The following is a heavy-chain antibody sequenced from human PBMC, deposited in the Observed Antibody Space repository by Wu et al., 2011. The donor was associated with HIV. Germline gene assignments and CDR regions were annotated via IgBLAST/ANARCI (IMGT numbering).Heavy chain of an antibody. CDR2: IHPSGVTT. J-gene: IGHJ4*02. V-gene: IGHV1-46*01. CDR3: AKEAGTIGKNFDS. Sequence: QVQLVQSGAEVKKPGASVKVTCKASGYTITRHYLHWVRQAPGQGLEWMGVIHPSGVTTISPREFQGRLTMTRDTSTNSAYLELSGLRFDDTAIYYCAKEAGTIGKNFDSWGQGSLVTSPQ. CDR1: GYTITRHY. D-gene: IGHD1-1*01.